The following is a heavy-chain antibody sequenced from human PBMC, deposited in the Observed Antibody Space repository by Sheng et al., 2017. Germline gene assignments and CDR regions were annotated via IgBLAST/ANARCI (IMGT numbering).Heavy chain of an antibody. D-gene: IGHD6-13*01. J-gene: IGHJ3*02. CDR1: GFTVSSNY. Sequence: EVQLVESGGGLIQPGGSLRLSCAASGFTVSSNYMSWVRQAPGKGLEWVSVIYSGGSTYYADSVKGRFSISRDNSKNTLYLQMNSLRAEDTAVYYCASTYSSTWYWPFDIWGRGTMVTGLF. V-gene: IGHV3-53*01. CDR2: IYSGGST. CDR3: ASTYSSTWYWPFDI.